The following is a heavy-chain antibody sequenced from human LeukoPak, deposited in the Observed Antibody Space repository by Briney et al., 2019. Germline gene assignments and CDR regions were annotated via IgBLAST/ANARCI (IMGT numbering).Heavy chain of an antibody. CDR1: GFTFSRFA. CDR2: ISGSGGST. J-gene: IGHJ4*02. D-gene: IGHD3-10*01. Sequence: PGGSLRLSCEASGFTFSRFAMTWVRQAPGKGLEWVSAISGSGGSTYYADSVKGRFTISRDNSKNTLYLQMNSLRAEDTAVYYCARSSHYYGSGSPFDYWGQGTLVTVSS. V-gene: IGHV3-23*01. CDR3: ARSSHYYGSGSPFDY.